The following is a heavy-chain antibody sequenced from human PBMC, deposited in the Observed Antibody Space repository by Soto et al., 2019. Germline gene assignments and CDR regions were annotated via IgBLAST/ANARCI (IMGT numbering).Heavy chain of an antibody. Sequence: GGSLRLSCAASGFTFSSYAMHWVRQAPGKGLEWVAVISYDGSNKYYADSVKGRFTISRDNSKNTLYLQMNSLRAEDTAVYYCARGHLRFLEWLSGAARYYYYGMDVWGQGTTVTVSS. CDR2: ISYDGSNK. CDR3: ARGHLRFLEWLSGAARYYYYGMDV. V-gene: IGHV3-30-3*01. J-gene: IGHJ6*02. CDR1: GFTFSSYA. D-gene: IGHD3-3*01.